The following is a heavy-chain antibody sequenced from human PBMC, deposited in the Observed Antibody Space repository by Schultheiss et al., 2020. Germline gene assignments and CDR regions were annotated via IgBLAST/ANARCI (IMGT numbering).Heavy chain of an antibody. CDR1: GFTFSSYE. CDR2: ISSSGSTI. V-gene: IGHV3-48*03. D-gene: IGHD5-12*01. Sequence: GGSLRLSCAASGFTFSSYEMNWVRQAPGKGLEWVSYISSSGSTIYYADSVKGRFTISRDNAKNSLYLQMNSLRAEDTAVYYCAREKIYSGYAGNAFDIWGQGTMVTVSS. J-gene: IGHJ3*02. CDR3: AREKIYSGYAGNAFDI.